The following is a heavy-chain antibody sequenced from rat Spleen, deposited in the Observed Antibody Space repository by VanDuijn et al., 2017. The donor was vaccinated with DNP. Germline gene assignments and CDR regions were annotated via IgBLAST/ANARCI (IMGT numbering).Heavy chain of an antibody. D-gene: IGHD1-7*01. CDR2: ISAGGGNT. V-gene: IGHV5S13*01. CDR3: ATSSYFGYDYGFAY. J-gene: IGHJ3*01. Sequence: EVQLVESGGGLVLPGRSLRLSCAASGFTFSNYGMAWVRQAPTTGLEWVASISAGGGNTYYRDSVRGRFTISRDNAQNTQYLQMDSLRSEDTATYYCATSSYFGYDYGFAYWGQGTLVTVSS. CDR1: GFTFSNYG.